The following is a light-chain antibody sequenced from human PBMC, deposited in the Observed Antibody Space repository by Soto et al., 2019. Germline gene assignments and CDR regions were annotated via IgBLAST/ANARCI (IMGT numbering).Light chain of an antibody. Sequence: DIQMTQSPSSVSASVGDRVTITCWASQDIHTWLAWYQQKPGKAPNLLIYGASTLQSGVPSRFSASGSGRDFTLTISSLQPEDFATYYCQQANSFPFAFGPGTKVDFK. V-gene: IGKV1-12*02. CDR1: QDIHTW. J-gene: IGKJ3*01. CDR3: QQANSFPFA. CDR2: GAS.